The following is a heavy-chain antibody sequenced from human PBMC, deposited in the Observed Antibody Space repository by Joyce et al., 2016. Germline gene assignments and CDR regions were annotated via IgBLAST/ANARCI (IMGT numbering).Heavy chain of an antibody. CDR2: ISYDGSNK. Sequence: QVQLVESGGGVVQPGRSLRLSCAASGFTFSNYGMHWVRQAPGKGREWVAVISYDGSNKYYGDSVKGRFTISRDNSKNTLYLQMSSLRPEDTAVYYCARALGWDSNSCHDYWGQGTLVTVSS. V-gene: IGHV3-30*03. D-gene: IGHD6-13*01. CDR3: ARALGWDSNSCHDY. J-gene: IGHJ4*02. CDR1: GFTFSNYG.